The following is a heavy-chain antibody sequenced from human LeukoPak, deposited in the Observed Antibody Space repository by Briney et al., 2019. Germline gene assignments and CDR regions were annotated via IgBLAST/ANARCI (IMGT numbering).Heavy chain of an antibody. J-gene: IGHJ3*01. V-gene: IGHV3-7*01. CDR2: IKQDGSEK. D-gene: IGHD3-9*01. CDR3: ARDPSYDILTGYKYAFDV. CDR1: GFTFSMYW. Sequence: PGGSLRLSCAASGFTFSMYWMSWVRQAPGKGLEWVANIKQDGSEKFYVGSVKGRFTISRDNAKNSLHLQMNSLRAEDTAVYYCARDPSYDILTGYKYAFDVWGQGTMVTVSS.